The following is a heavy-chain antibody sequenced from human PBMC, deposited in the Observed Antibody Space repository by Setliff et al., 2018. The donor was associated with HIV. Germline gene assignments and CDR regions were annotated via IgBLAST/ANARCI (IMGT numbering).Heavy chain of an antibody. CDR1: GDSVSGYY. Sequence: SETLSLTCTVSGDSVSGYYWTWIRQPPGKGLEWIGDIYYTGSTNFSPSLKSRVTISLDTSKNQFSLKLNSVTAADTAVYYCARRPTTAVYYFDYWGQGTLVTVSS. J-gene: IGHJ4*02. CDR2: IYYTGST. D-gene: IGHD1-1*01. V-gene: IGHV4-59*08. CDR3: ARRPTTAVYYFDY.